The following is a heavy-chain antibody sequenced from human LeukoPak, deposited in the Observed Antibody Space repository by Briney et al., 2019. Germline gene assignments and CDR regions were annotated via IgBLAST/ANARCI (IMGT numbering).Heavy chain of an antibody. CDR3: ARATTGTTSWFDP. CDR1: GGSISSYY. Sequence: SETLSLTCTVSGGSISSYYWSWIRQPPGKGLGWIGYIYYSGSTNYNPSLKSRVTISVDTSKSQYSLKLSSVTAADTAVYYCARATTGTTSWFDPWGQGTLVTVSS. D-gene: IGHD1-1*01. CDR2: IYYSGST. V-gene: IGHV4-59*01. J-gene: IGHJ5*02.